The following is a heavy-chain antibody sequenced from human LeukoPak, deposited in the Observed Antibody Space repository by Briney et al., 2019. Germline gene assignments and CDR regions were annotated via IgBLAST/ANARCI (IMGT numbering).Heavy chain of an antibody. CDR1: GFTFDDYA. CDR2: ISGDGGST. CDR3: AKDEPGIATAGNF. Sequence: GGSLRLSCAASGFTFDDYAMHWVRHAPGKGLEWVSLISGDGGSTYYADSVKGRFTISRDNSKNSPYLQMSSLRTEDTALYYCAKDEPGIATAGNFWGQGTLVTVSS. D-gene: IGHD6-13*01. V-gene: IGHV3-43*02. J-gene: IGHJ4*02.